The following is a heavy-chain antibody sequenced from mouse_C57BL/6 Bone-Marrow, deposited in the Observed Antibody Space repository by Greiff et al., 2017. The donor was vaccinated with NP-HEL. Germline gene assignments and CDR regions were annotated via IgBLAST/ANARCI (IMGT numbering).Heavy chain of an antibody. D-gene: IGHD2-3*01. V-gene: IGHV1-64*01. CDR1: GYTFTSYW. Sequence: QVQLQQPGAELVKPGASVTLSCKASGYTFTSYWMHWVKQRPGQGLEWIGMIHPNSGSTNYNEKFKSKATLTVDKSSSTAYMQLSSLTSEDSAVYYCASRWLLRPDYWGQGTTLTVSS. CDR2: IHPNSGST. J-gene: IGHJ2*01. CDR3: ASRWLLRPDY.